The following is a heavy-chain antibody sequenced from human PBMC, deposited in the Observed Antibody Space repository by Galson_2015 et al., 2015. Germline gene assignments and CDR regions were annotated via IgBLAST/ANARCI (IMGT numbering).Heavy chain of an antibody. J-gene: IGHJ4*02. V-gene: IGHV3-74*01. Sequence: SLRLSCAASGFTFSSYWMYWVRQAPGKGLVWVAHINRDGSSTSYVDSVKGRFTISRDNVKNMLYLQMNSLRAEDTAVYYCARDPERGDGYVLDYWGQGTLVTVSS. CDR2: INRDGSST. CDR3: ARDPERGDGYVLDY. D-gene: IGHD5-24*01. CDR1: GFTFSSYW.